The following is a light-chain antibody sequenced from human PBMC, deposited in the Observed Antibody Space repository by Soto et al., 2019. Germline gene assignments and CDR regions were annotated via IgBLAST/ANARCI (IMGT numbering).Light chain of an antibody. CDR3: QQRSSWPLT. CDR2: DAS. J-gene: IGKJ4*01. V-gene: IGKV3-11*01. CDR1: QSVGNY. Sequence: PGERATLSCRASQSVGNYLVWYQLKPGQAPRLLIYDASNRATDIPARFSGSGSGTDFTLTISSLEPEDFAVYYCQQRSSWPLTFGGGTKVEIK.